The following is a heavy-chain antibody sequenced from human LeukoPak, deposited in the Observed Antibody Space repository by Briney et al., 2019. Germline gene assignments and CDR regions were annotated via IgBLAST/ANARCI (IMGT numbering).Heavy chain of an antibody. D-gene: IGHD4-17*01. CDR1: GGSISSYY. Sequence: PSETLSLTCTVAGGSISSYYWSWIRQPPGKGLEWIGYIYYSGSTNYNPSLKSRVTISVDTSKNQFSLKLSSVTAADTAMYYCAREDGVATGGAFDIWGQGTMVTVSS. J-gene: IGHJ3*02. CDR2: IYYSGST. CDR3: AREDGVATGGAFDI. V-gene: IGHV4-59*01.